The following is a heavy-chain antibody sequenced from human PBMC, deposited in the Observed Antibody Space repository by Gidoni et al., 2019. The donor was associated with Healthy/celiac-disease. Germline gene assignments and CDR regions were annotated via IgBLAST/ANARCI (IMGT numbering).Heavy chain of an antibody. CDR3: ARELRGYSYGFVDY. J-gene: IGHJ4*02. V-gene: IGHV3-33*01. CDR2: IWYDGSNK. D-gene: IGHD5-18*01. Sequence: QVQLVESGGGVVQPGRSLRLSCAASGVTFSSYGMHWVRQAPGKGLELVAVIWYDGSNKYYADSVKGRFTISRDNSKNTLYLQMNSLRAEDTAVYYCARELRGYSYGFVDYWGQGTLVTVSS. CDR1: GVTFSSYG.